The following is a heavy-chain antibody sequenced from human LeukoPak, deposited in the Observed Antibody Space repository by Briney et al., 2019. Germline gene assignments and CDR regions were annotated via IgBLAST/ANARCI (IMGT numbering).Heavy chain of an antibody. V-gene: IGHV1-69*05. CDR2: IIPIFGTA. Sequence: SVKVSCKASGGTFSSYAISWVRQAPGQGLEWMGGIIPIFGTANYAQKFQGRVTITTDESTSTAYMEMSSLRSEDTAVYYCATGIVPAAIYHYYSYMDVWGKGTTVTVSS. CDR3: ATGIVPAAIYHYYSYMDV. D-gene: IGHD2-2*02. J-gene: IGHJ6*03. CDR1: GGTFSSYA.